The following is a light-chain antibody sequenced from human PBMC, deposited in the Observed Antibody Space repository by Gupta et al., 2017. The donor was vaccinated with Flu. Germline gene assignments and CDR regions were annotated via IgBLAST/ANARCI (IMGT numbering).Light chain of an antibody. J-gene: IGLJ1*01. V-gene: IGLV2-11*01. CDR1: SNDVGGSNR. Sequence: QSAPTQPRSVSGSPGQSVTISCTGTSNDVGGSNRVSWYEQRPGKAPKLILYDVTERPSGVPDRFSVSKSGNTASLTISGLQADDEADYYCSSYAGRVTWVFGTGTTVTVL. CDR2: DVT. CDR3: SSYAGRVTWV.